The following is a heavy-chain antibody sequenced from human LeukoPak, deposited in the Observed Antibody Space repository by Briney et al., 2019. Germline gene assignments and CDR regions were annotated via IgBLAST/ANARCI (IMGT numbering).Heavy chain of an antibody. Sequence: GGSLRLSCAASGFTFSSYAMSWVRQVPGKGLEWVSAISGSGGSTYYADSVKGRFTISRDNSKNTLYLQMNSLRAEDTAVYYCATGYCSSTSCPKFDYWGQGTLVTVSS. D-gene: IGHD2-2*01. CDR2: ISGSGGST. V-gene: IGHV3-23*01. CDR3: ATGYCSSTSCPKFDY. J-gene: IGHJ4*02. CDR1: GFTFSSYA.